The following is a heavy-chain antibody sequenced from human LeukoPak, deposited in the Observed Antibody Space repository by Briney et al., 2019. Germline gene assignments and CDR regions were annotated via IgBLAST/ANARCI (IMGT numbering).Heavy chain of an antibody. V-gene: IGHV4-39*07. CDR1: NVSISSGSHY. CDR2: INHSGST. CDR3: ARDRGFGELLRNKTNYYYYYGMDV. J-gene: IGHJ6*02. D-gene: IGHD3-10*01. Sequence: SETLSLTCTVSNVSISSGSHYWSWIRQPPGKGLEWIGEINHSGSTNYNPSLKSRVTISVDTSKNQFSLKLSSVTAADTAVYYCARDRGFGELLRNKTNYYYYYGMDVWGQGTTVTVSS.